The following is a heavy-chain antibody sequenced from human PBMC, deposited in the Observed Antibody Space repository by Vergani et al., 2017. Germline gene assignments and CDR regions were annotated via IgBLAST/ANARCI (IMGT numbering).Heavy chain of an antibody. D-gene: IGHD5-24*01. CDR2: IYHSGST. Sequence: QLQLQESGSGLVKPSQTLSLTCAVSGGSISSGGYSWSCIRQPPGKGLEWIGYIYHSGSTYYNPSLKSRVTISVDRSKNQFSLKLSSVTAADTAVYYCARGGLSDVYTGFDPGGQGTLVTVSS. CDR3: ARGGLSDVYTGFDP. CDR1: GGSISSGGYS. V-gene: IGHV4-30-2*01. J-gene: IGHJ5*02.